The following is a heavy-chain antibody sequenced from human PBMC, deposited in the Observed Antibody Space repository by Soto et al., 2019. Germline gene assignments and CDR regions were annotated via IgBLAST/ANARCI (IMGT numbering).Heavy chain of an antibody. CDR1: GFTFRSFT. J-gene: IGHJ5*02. Sequence: GGSLRLSCAASGFTFRSFTMNWVRQAPGKGLEWVSTISSNSAYIYYTDALRGRFTISRDNAKNSLHIQMNSLGAEATAVYYCTRDASRDSSARGWFDPWGPGTLVTVSS. D-gene: IGHD6-13*01. CDR2: ISSNSAYI. CDR3: TRDASRDSSARGWFDP. V-gene: IGHV3-21*01.